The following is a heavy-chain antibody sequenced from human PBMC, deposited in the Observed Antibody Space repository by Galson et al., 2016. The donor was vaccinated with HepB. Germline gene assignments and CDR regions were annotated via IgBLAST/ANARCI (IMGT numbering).Heavy chain of an antibody. D-gene: IGHD5-12*01. J-gene: IGHJ4*02. V-gene: IGHV4-59*01. CDR3: AREYSAFEY. CDR2: IHYTGAT. CDR1: SGSISTYY. Sequence: SETLSLTCDVSSGSISTYYWHWIRQAPGKGLEWIGFIHYTGATHYNPSLMGRVTMSVDTSKNQFSLRLTSVTTADTAVYYCAREYSAFEYWGPGILVTVSS.